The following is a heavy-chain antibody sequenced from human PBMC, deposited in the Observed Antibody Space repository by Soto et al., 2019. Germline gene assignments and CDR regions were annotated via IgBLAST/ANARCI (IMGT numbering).Heavy chain of an antibody. CDR1: GFTFNRYS. D-gene: IGHD3-3*01. V-gene: IGHV3-23*01. CDR2: ISGSADGT. Sequence: GGSLRLSCAASGFTFNRYSMSWVRRAPGKGLEWVSAISGSADGTFYADSVKGRFTISRDNSENTLFFLMNSLRVDDTAVYYCARGPRSAYADYWGQGTLVTVSS. CDR3: ARGPRSAYADY. J-gene: IGHJ4*02.